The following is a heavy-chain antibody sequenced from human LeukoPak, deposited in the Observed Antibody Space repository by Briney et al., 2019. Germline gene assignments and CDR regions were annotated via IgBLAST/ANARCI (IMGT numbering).Heavy chain of an antibody. CDR3: AKDIYYDSSGPLDY. CDR1: GFTFSSYV. J-gene: IGHJ4*02. Sequence: GGSLRLSCAASGFTFSSYVMSWVRQAPGKGLEWVSAISGSGDSTYYADSVKGRFTISRDNSKNTLYLQMNSLRAEDTAVYYCAKDIYYDSSGPLDYWGQGTLVTVSS. D-gene: IGHD3-22*01. CDR2: ISGSGDST. V-gene: IGHV3-23*01.